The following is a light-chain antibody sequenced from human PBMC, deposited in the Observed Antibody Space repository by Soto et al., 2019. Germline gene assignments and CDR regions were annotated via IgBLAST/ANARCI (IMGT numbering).Light chain of an antibody. J-gene: IGLJ3*02. Sequence: QSVMTQPPSVSAAPGQKVTISCSGSSSNIGGNSVSWYQQLPGTAPKLLIYDDNKRPSGIPDRFSGSKSGTSATLGITGLQTGDEADYYCATWESSLNVGVFGGGTKLTVL. CDR2: DDN. CDR3: ATWESSLNVGV. V-gene: IGLV1-51*01. CDR1: SSNIGGNS.